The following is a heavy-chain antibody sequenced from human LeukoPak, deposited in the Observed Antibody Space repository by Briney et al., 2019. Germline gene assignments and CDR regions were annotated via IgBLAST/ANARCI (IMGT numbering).Heavy chain of an antibody. Sequence: GGSLRLSCAASGFTLSSYWMSWVRQAPGKGLEGVANIKQDGSEKYYVDTVKGRFTISRDNDKNSLYLQMNSLRAEDTAVYYCAREGGITMVRGVLLSGNYMDVWGKGTTVTISS. J-gene: IGHJ6*03. CDR3: AREGGITMVRGVLLSGNYMDV. CDR2: IKQDGSEK. V-gene: IGHV3-7*01. CDR1: GFTLSSYW. D-gene: IGHD3-10*01.